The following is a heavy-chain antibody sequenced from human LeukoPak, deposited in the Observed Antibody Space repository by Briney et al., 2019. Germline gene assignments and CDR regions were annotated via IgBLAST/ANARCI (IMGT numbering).Heavy chain of an antibody. CDR1: GFTFDDYG. D-gene: IGHD5-12*01. Sequence: GGSLRLSCAASGFTFDDYGMSWVRQAPGKGLVWVSRINSDGSSTSYADSVKGRFTISRDNAKNTLYLQMNSLRAEDTAVYYCARSTVDLDYWGQGTLVTVSS. J-gene: IGHJ4*02. CDR3: ARSTVDLDY. V-gene: IGHV3-74*01. CDR2: INSDGSST.